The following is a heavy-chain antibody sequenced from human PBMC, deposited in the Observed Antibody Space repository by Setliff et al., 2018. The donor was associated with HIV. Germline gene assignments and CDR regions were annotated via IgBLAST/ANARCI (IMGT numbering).Heavy chain of an antibody. J-gene: IGHJ6*03. V-gene: IGHV2-70*11. Sequence: GSGPTLVNPTQTLTLTCTYSGFSLSNSTNSGMSVSWIRQPPGKALERLARIDWDDERYYSTSLKSRLTISKDTSKSQVVLTMTNMDPVDTATYYCARYSSGHSDYYYYYMDVWGKGTTVTVSS. CDR3: ARYSSGHSDYYYYYMDV. CDR2: IDWDDER. CDR1: GFSLSNSTNSGMS. D-gene: IGHD6-19*01.